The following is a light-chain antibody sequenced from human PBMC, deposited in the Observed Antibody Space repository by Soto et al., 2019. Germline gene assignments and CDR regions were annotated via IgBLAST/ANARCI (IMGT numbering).Light chain of an antibody. CDR1: SSDVGGYNY. CDR2: DVS. CDR3: SSYTSSSTRV. Sequence: QSALTQPASVSGSPGQSITISCTGTSSDVGGYNYVSWYQQHPGKAPTLMIYDVSNRPSGVSKRFSGSKSGNTASLTISGLQAEDEADYYFSSYTSSSTRVFGGGTKLTVL. J-gene: IGLJ2*01. V-gene: IGLV2-14*01.